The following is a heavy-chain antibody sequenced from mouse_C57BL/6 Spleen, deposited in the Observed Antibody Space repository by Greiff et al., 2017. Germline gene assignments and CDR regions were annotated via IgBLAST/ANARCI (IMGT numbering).Heavy chain of an antibody. Sequence: VQLQQSGAELVKPGASVKISCKASGYAFSSYWMNWVKQRPGKGLEWIGQIYPGDGDTNYNGKFKGKATLTADKSSSTAYMQLSSLTSEDSAVYFCAGGDYYGSSSYYFDYWGQGTTLTVSS. J-gene: IGHJ2*01. CDR2: IYPGDGDT. CDR1: GYAFSSYW. CDR3: AGGDYYGSSSYYFDY. V-gene: IGHV1-80*01. D-gene: IGHD1-1*01.